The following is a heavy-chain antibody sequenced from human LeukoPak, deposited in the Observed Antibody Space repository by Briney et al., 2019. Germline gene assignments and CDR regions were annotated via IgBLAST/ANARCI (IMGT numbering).Heavy chain of an antibody. J-gene: IGHJ3*02. CDR2: ISSSSSYI. D-gene: IGHD4-11*01. CDR1: GFSISSSA. CDR3: ARKDDYSLGAAFDI. V-gene: IGHV3-21*01. Sequence: GGSLRLSCAASGFSISSSAMNWVRQAPGKGLEWVSSISSSSSYIYYADSVKGRFTISRDNAKNSLYLQMNSLRAEDTAVYYCARKDDYSLGAAFDIWGQGTMVTVSS.